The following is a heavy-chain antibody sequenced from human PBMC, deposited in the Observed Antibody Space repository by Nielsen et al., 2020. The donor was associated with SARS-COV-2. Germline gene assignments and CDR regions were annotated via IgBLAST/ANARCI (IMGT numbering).Heavy chain of an antibody. V-gene: IGHV4-31*03. CDR1: GGSISSGGYY. CDR3: AREAAPYDYGDYQGWFDP. J-gene: IGHJ5*02. D-gene: IGHD4-17*01. Sequence: SETLSLTCTVSGGSISSGGYYWSWIRQHPGKGLEWIGYIYYSGSTYYNPSLKSRVTISVDTSKNQFSLKLSSVTAADTAVYYCAREAAPYDYGDYQGWFDPWGQGTLVTVSS. CDR2: IYYSGST.